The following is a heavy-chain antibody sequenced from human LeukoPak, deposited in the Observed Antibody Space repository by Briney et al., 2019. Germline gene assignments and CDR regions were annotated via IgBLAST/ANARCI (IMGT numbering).Heavy chain of an antibody. CDR3: ARKKRSIAAAEDY. D-gene: IGHD6-13*01. V-gene: IGHV4-39*07. Sequence: PSETLSLTCTVSGGSISSSSYYWSWIRQPPGKGLEWIGEVNHSGSTNYNPSLKSRVTISVDTSKNQFSLKLSSVTAADTAVYYCARKKRSIAAAEDYWGQGTLVTVSS. CDR2: VNHSGST. CDR1: GGSISSSSYY. J-gene: IGHJ4*02.